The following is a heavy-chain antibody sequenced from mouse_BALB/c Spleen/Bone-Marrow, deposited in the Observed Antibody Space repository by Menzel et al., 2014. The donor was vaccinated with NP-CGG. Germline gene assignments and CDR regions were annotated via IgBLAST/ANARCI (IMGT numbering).Heavy chain of an antibody. Sequence: VQLQQSGAELVKPGASVKLSCTASGFNIKDTYMYWVKQRPEQGLEWIGKIDPANGNTKYDPKFQGKATITADTPSNTAYLQLSSLTSEDTAVYYCAVYDGYAMDYWGQGTSVTVSS. CDR2: IDPANGNT. CDR3: AVYDGYAMDY. J-gene: IGHJ4*01. CDR1: GFNIKDTY. D-gene: IGHD2-3*01. V-gene: IGHV14-3*02.